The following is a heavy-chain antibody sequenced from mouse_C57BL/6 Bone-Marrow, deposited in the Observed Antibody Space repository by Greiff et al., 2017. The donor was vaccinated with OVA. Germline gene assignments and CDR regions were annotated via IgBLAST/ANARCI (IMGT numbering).Heavy chain of an antibody. D-gene: IGHD2-5*01. CDR2: IYPGNSDT. J-gene: IGHJ4*01. CDR3: TRKGDYSNYGDAMDY. CDR1: GYTFTSYW. Sequence: VQLQQSGTVLARPGASVKMSCKTSGYTFTSYWMHWVKQRPGQGLEWIGAIYPGNSDTSYNQKFKGKAKLTAVTSASTAYMELSSLTNEDSAVYYCTRKGDYSNYGDAMDYWGQGTSVTVSS. V-gene: IGHV1-5*01.